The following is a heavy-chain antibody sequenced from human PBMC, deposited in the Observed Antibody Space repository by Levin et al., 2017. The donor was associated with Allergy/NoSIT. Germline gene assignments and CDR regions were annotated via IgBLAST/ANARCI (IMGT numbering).Heavy chain of an antibody. D-gene: IGHD6-6*01. J-gene: IGHJ4*02. CDR3: AKEGSLAYSSSPGDFDY. CDR2: ISGSGGST. CDR1: GFTFSSYA. Sequence: GESLKISCAASGFTFSSYAMSWVRQAPGKGLEWVSAISGSGGSTYYADSVKGRFTISRDNSKNTLYLQMNSLRAEDTAVYYCAKEGSLAYSSSPGDFDYWGQGTLVTVSS. V-gene: IGHV3-23*01.